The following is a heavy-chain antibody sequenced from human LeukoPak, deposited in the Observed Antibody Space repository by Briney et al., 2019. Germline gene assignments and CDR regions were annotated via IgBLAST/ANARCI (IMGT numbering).Heavy chain of an antibody. J-gene: IGHJ4*02. CDR2: INQDGSEK. V-gene: IGHV3-7*01. CDR1: GFTFSSYG. Sequence: GGSLRLSCAASGFTFSSYGMHWVRQAPGKGLEWVAYINQDGSEKYYVDSVKGRFTISRDNAKNSLYLQMSSLRAEDTAVYYCAKGRGYNWGQGTLVTVSS. CDR3: AKGRGYN. D-gene: IGHD5-18*01.